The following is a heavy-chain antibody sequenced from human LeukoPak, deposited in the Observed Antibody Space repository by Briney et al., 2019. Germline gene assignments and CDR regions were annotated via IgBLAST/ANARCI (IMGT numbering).Heavy chain of an antibody. Sequence: GGSLRLSCAASGFTFSKNGMSWVRQAPGKGLEWVSASRGSGGDTYYADSVKGRFTISRDNSKNMLYLQMNSLRAEDTAVYYCAKYYNDSSGYFYYFDYWGQGTLVTVSS. CDR3: AKYYNDSSGYFYYFDY. D-gene: IGHD3-22*01. CDR1: GFTFSKNG. CDR2: SRGSGGDT. V-gene: IGHV3-23*01. J-gene: IGHJ4*02.